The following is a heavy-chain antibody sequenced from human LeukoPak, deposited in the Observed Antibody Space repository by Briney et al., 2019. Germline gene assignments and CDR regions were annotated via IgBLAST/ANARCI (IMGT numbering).Heavy chain of an antibody. CDR3: AKDVGGAPGR. Sequence: GGSLRLSCAASGLTVSDNYMSWVRQAPGKGLEWVSVLYSGGDTFYADSVRGRFTISRDNSKNTLYLQMNSLRAEDTAVYYCAKDVGGAPGRRGQGTLVTVSS. V-gene: IGHV3-53*05. CDR2: LYSGGDT. D-gene: IGHD1-26*01. CDR1: GLTVSDNY. J-gene: IGHJ4*02.